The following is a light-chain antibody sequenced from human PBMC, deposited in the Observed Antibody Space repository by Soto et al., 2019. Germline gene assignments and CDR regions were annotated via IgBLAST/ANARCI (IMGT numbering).Light chain of an antibody. V-gene: IGKV3-11*01. CDR1: RSISTY. Sequence: EIVLTQSPATLSLSPGERATLSCRASRSISTYLAWYQQQPGQAPRLLIYDASNRATGIPARFSGSGSGTEFTLTISSLQSEDFAVYYCQQYNNWPPFLTFGGGTKVDIK. J-gene: IGKJ4*01. CDR3: QQYNNWPPFLT. CDR2: DAS.